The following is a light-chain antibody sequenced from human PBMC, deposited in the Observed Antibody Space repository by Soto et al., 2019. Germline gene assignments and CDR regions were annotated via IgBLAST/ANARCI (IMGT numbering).Light chain of an antibody. CDR2: DAS. V-gene: IGKV1-5*01. J-gene: IGKJ1*01. Sequence: GDTVTIPCRASQSIGTWLAWYQQKPGRVPKLLIYDASSLESGVPSRFSGTGSGTEFTLTISSLQPDDFATYYCQHYSSYSRTFGQGTMVDIK. CDR3: QHYSSYSRT. CDR1: QSIGTW.